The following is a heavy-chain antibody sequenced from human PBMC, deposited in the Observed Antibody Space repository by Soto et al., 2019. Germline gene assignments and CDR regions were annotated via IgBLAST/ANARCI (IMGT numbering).Heavy chain of an antibody. CDR3: ARFGAAGSTGGYYGMDV. J-gene: IGHJ6*02. Sequence: EVQLVESGGGLIQPGGSLRLSCAASGFTVSSNYMSWVRQAPGKGLEWVSVIYSAGSTYYADSVKGRFTISRDKSKNTLDLQMNSLRAEDTAVFYCARFGAAGSTGGYYGMDVWGQGTTVTVSS. CDR2: IYSAGST. V-gene: IGHV3-53*01. D-gene: IGHD3-16*01. CDR1: GFTVSSNY.